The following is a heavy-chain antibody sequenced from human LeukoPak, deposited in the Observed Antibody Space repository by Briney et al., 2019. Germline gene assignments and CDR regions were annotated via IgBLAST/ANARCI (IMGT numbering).Heavy chain of an antibody. CDR2: ISGSGGST. J-gene: IGHJ4*02. CDR1: GFTFSSYA. D-gene: IGHD3-22*01. Sequence: PGGSLRLSCAASGFTFSSYAMSWVRQAPGKGLERVSAISGSGGSTYYADSVKGRFTISRDNSKNTLYLQMNSLRAEDTAVYYCAKMGHYYDSSGYYYGVDYWGQGTLVTVSS. V-gene: IGHV3-23*01. CDR3: AKMGHYYDSSGYYYGVDY.